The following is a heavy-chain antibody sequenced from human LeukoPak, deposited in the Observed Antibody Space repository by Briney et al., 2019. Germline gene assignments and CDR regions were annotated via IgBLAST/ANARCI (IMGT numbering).Heavy chain of an antibody. Sequence: ASVKVSCKASGYTFTGYYMHWVRQAPGQGLEWMGWINPNSGGTNYAQKFQGWVTMTRDTSISTAYMELSRLRSDDTAVYYCARDRRFNIVVVSAEYFQHWGQGTLVTVSS. CDR3: ARDRRFNIVVVSAEYFQH. V-gene: IGHV1-2*04. CDR2: INPNSGGT. D-gene: IGHD3-22*01. CDR1: GYTFTGYY. J-gene: IGHJ1*01.